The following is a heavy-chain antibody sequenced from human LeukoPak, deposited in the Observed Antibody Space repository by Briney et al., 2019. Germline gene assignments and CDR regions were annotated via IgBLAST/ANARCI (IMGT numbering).Heavy chain of an antibody. D-gene: IGHD3-3*01. V-gene: IGHV1-46*01. Sequence: ASVTVSCTASGYTFTSYYMHWVRQAPGQGLEWMGIINPSGGSTSYAQKFQGRVTMTRDTSTSTVYMELSSLRSEDTAVYYCARDDRITIFGVVIISGFDPWGQGTLVTVSS. J-gene: IGHJ5*02. CDR1: GYTFTSYY. CDR3: ARDDRITIFGVVIISGFDP. CDR2: INPSGGST.